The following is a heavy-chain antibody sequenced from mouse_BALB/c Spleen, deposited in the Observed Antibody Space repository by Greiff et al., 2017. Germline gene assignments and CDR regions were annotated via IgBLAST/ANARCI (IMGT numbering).Heavy chain of an antibody. D-gene: IGHD2-1*01. CDR1: GFTFSSYA. Sequence: EVKLVESGGGLVKPGGSLKLSCAASGFTFSSYAMSWVRQSPEKRLEWVAEISSGGSYTYYPDTVTGRFTISRDNAKNTLYLEMSSLRSEDTAMYYCARDHDVVTSAMDYWGQGTSVTVSS. CDR3: ARDHDVVTSAMDY. V-gene: IGHV5-9-4*01. J-gene: IGHJ4*01. CDR2: ISSGGSYT.